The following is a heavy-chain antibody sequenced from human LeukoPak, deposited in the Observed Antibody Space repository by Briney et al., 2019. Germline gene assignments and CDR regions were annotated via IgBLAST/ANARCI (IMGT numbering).Heavy chain of an antibody. CDR3: ARQSRFYSRSSVGWFDP. CDR2: IYPGDSDT. J-gene: IGHJ5*02. V-gene: IGHV5-51*01. Sequence: GESLKISCEAPGYRFTTSWIGWVRQMPGKGLEWMGIIYPGDSDTRYSPSFQGQVTISADKSISTAYLQWSSLKASDTAMYYCARQSRFYSRSSVGWFDPWGQGTLVTVSS. CDR1: GYRFTTSW. D-gene: IGHD6-6*01.